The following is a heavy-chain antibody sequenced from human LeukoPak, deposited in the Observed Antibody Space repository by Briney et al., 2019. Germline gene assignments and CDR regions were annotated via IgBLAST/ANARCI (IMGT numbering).Heavy chain of an antibody. Sequence: PGGSLRLSCAASGFTFSSYGMHWVRQAPGKGLEWVAVISYDGSNTYYADSVKGRFTISRDNSKNMLYLQMNSLRAEDTAVYYCARTDETAPAEDFQHWGQGTLVTVSS. CDR2: ISYDGSNT. CDR1: GFTFSSYG. CDR3: ARTDETAPAEDFQH. D-gene: IGHD2-21*02. J-gene: IGHJ1*01. V-gene: IGHV3-30*03.